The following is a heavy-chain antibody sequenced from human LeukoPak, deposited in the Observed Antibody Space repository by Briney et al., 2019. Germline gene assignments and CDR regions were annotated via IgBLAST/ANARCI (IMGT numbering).Heavy chain of an antibody. Sequence: GGSLRLSCAAPGFTFSSYGMHWVRQAPGKGLEWVAVTWFDGTNEYYLESVRGRFIISRDNSRNTLYLQMNRLRAEDTAVYYCVRDLDHNDFWSGYWPDAFDTWGQGTEVFVSS. J-gene: IGHJ3*02. CDR1: GFTFSSYG. V-gene: IGHV3-33*01. CDR3: VRDLDHNDFWSGYWPDAFDT. D-gene: IGHD3-3*01. CDR2: TWFDGTNE.